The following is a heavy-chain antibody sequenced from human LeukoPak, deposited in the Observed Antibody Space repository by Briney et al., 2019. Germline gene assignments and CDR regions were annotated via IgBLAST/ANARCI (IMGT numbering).Heavy chain of an antibody. Sequence: GGSLRLSCAASGFTFDDYAMHWVRQAPGKGLEWVSLISGDGGSTYYADSVKGPFTISRDNSKNSLYLQMNSLRTEDTALYYCAKGTAIRYFDWLLTREYYYGMDVWGQGTTVTVSS. CDR2: ISGDGGST. D-gene: IGHD3-9*01. CDR3: AKGTAIRYFDWLLTREYYYGMDV. CDR1: GFTFDDYA. J-gene: IGHJ6*02. V-gene: IGHV3-43*02.